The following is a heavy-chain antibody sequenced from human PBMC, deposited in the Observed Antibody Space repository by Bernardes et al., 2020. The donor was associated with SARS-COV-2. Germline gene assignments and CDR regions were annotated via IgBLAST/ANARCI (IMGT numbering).Heavy chain of an antibody. CDR1: GGTFSSET. D-gene: IGHD2-21*02. CDR2: IIPSLGIA. J-gene: IGHJ4*02. V-gene: IGHV1-69*04. Sequence: SVKVSCKASGGTFSSETISWVRRAPGQGPEWMGRIIPSLGIADHAQKFQGRITITADKSTNTVYMELTSLRSEDTAVYSCAREDLSAYCGGDCRGKYFDSWGQGTLVTVSS. CDR3: AREDLSAYCGGDCRGKYFDS.